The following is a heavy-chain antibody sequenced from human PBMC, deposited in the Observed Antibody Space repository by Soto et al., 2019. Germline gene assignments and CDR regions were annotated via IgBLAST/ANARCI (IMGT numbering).Heavy chain of an antibody. CDR1: GYTFTSYA. V-gene: IGHV1-3*01. D-gene: IGHD3-16*01. J-gene: IGHJ6*02. CDR2: INAGNGNR. Sequence: QVQLVQSGAEVKKPGASVKVSCKASGYTFTSYAMHWVRQAPGQRLEWMGWINAGNGNRKYSQKFQGRVTITRDTSASTAYMELSSLRSEDTAVYYCARDLAMDVWCQGTTVTVSS. CDR3: ARDLAMDV.